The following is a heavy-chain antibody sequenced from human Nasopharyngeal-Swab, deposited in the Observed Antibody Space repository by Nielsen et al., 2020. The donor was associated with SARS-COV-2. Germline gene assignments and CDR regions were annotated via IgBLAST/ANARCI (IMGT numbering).Heavy chain of an antibody. CDR2: ISSSSSYI. J-gene: IGHJ4*02. V-gene: IGHV3-21*01. Sequence: GESLKISCAASGFTFSSYSMNWVRQAPGEGLEWVSSISSSSSYIYYADSVKGRFTISRDNAKNSLYLQMNSLRAEDTAVYYCARADGYGSGSYSDYWGQGTLVTVSS. CDR3: ARADGYGSGSYSDY. CDR1: GFTFSSYS. D-gene: IGHD3-10*01.